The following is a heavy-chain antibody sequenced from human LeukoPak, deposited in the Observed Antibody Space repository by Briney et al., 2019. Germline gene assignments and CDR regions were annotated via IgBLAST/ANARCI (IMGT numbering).Heavy chain of an antibody. Sequence: GGSLRLSCAASVTFSNAWMNWVRQAPGKGLEWVAFIRYDGSNKYYADSVKGRFTISRDNSKNTLYLQMNSLRAEDTAVYYCARDLMGIAYRGAFYYWGQGTLVTVSS. J-gene: IGHJ4*02. CDR2: IRYDGSNK. CDR1: VTFSNAW. V-gene: IGHV3-30*02. CDR3: ARDLMGIAYRGAFYY. D-gene: IGHD6-13*01.